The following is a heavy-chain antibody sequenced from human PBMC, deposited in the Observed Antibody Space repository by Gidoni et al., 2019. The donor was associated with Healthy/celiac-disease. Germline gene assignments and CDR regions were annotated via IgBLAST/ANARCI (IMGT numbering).Heavy chain of an antibody. CDR3: AREGAAAASDAFDI. CDR2: IYYSGST. Sequence: QVQLQESGPGLVKPSETLSLTCTVSGGSISSYYWSWIRQPPGKGLEWIGYIYYSGSTNYNPSLKSRVTISVDTSKNQFSLKLSSGTAADTAVYYCAREGAAAASDAFDIWGQGTMVTVSS. V-gene: IGHV4-59*01. J-gene: IGHJ3*02. D-gene: IGHD2-2*01. CDR1: GGSISSYY.